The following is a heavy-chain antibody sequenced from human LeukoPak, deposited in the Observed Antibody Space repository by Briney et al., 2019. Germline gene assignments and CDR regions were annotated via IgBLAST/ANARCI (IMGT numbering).Heavy chain of an antibody. D-gene: IGHD4-17*01. Sequence: GGSLRLSCAASGFTFSSYGMHWVRQAPGKGLEWVAIIWYEADKEFYGDSVKGRFTISRDNSHNTLYLQMNSLRVEDTAVYYCARERDPYGDYIIDAFDIWGRGTMVTVSS. CDR3: ARERDPYGDYIIDAFDI. J-gene: IGHJ3*02. V-gene: IGHV3-33*01. CDR1: GFTFSSYG. CDR2: IWYEADKE.